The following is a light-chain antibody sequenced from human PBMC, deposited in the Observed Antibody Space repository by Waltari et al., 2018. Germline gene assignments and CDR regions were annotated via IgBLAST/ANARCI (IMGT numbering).Light chain of an antibody. Sequence: TQDPAVSVAVGQTVRITCQGDSLRRYPANWYQQRPGQAPKLLIYDQNNRPSGVPGRFSGSSSDNTASLTITGAQAEDEAYYYCHSRDASGVGGAFGGGTKLTVL. J-gene: IGLJ2*01. V-gene: IGLV3-19*01. CDR2: DQN. CDR1: SLRRYP. CDR3: HSRDASGVGGA.